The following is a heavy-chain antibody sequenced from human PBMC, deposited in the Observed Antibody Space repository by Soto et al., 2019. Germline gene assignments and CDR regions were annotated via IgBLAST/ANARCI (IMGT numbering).Heavy chain of an antibody. CDR1: XGPFSSHT. D-gene: IGHD4-17*01. Sequence: QDQLVQSGAEVKKPGSSVKVSCXXXXGPFSSHTFSWVRQAPGQGLEWMGRIIPALGTTTYAQKFQGRVTITADESVTTVYMELNSXXXXXXXXXXXXXPDFGDYWYFDLWGRGTLVTVSS. CDR3: XXPDFGDYWYFDL. J-gene: IGHJ2*01. V-gene: IGHV1-69*08. CDR2: IIPALGTT.